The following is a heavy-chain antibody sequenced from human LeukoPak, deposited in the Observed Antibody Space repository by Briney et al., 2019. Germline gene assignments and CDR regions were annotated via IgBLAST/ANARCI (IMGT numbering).Heavy chain of an antibody. D-gene: IGHD3-10*01. J-gene: IGHJ5*02. Sequence: SETLSLTCTVSGGSISSYYWSWTRQPPGKGLEWIGYIYYSGSTNYNPSLKSRVTISVDKSKNQFSLKLSSVTAADTAVYYCARRYYYGSGSYYNVGWFDPWGQGTLVTVSS. CDR3: ARRYYYGSGSYYNVGWFDP. CDR1: GGSISSYY. CDR2: IYYSGST. V-gene: IGHV4-59*12.